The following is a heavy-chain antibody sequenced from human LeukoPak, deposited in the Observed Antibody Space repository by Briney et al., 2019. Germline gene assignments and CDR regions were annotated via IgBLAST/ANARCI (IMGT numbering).Heavy chain of an antibody. V-gene: IGHV3-33*01. Sequence: GGSLRLSCIPSGFSFSSYGMHWVRQAPGKGLEWVAVIWSHGNRKHHSDSVEGRFAISRDNSKNILYLQMNNLRAEDTALYYCARDSAADDNDFDVWGQGTMVTVSS. CDR2: IWSHGNRK. CDR1: GFSFSSYG. D-gene: IGHD6-25*01. CDR3: ARDSAADDNDFDV. J-gene: IGHJ3*01.